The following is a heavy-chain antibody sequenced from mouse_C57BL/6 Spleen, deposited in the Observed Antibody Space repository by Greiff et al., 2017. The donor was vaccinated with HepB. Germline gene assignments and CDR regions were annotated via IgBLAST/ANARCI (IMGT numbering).Heavy chain of an antibody. V-gene: IGHV1-77*01. Sequence: VQRVESGAELVKPGASVKISCKASGYTFTDYYINWVKQRPGQGLEWIGKIGPGSGSTYYNEKFKGKATLTADKSSSTAYMQLSSLTSEDSAVYFCARWGPIYYDYDGGAMDYWGQGTSVTVSS. D-gene: IGHD2-4*01. CDR2: IGPGSGST. CDR3: ARWGPIYYDYDGGAMDY. J-gene: IGHJ4*01. CDR1: GYTFTDYY.